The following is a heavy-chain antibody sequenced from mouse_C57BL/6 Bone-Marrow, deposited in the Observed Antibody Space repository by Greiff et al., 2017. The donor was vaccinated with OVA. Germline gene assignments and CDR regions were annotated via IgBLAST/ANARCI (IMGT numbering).Heavy chain of an antibody. D-gene: IGHD1-1*01. CDR1: GYTFTDYY. CDR3: ARDGSSPWYFDV. CDR2: INPNNGGT. Sequence: VQLQQSGPELVKPGASVKISCKASGYTFTDYYMNWVKQSHGKSLEWIGDINPNNGGTSYNQKFKGKATLTVDKSSSTAYMELRSLTSEDSAVYYCARDGSSPWYFDVWGTGTTVTVSS. J-gene: IGHJ1*03. V-gene: IGHV1-26*01.